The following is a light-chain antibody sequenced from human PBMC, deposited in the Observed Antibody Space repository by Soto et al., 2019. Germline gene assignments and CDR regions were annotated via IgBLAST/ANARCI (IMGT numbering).Light chain of an antibody. CDR1: SSNIGNNY. J-gene: IGLJ2*01. V-gene: IGLV1-51*01. Sequence: QSVLTQPPSVSAAPGQKVTISCSRSSSNIGNNYVSWYQHLPGTAPKLLIYENNKRPSGIPDRFSGSRSGTSATLGITGLQTGDEADYYCGTWDSSLSDVVFGGGTKLTVL. CDR3: GTWDSSLSDVV. CDR2: ENN.